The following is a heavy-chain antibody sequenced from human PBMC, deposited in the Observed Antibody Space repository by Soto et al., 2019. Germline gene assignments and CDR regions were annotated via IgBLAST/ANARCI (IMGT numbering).Heavy chain of an antibody. CDR1: GFAFNNYG. J-gene: IGHJ4*02. CDR3: TREDSIIIPAVSDF. CDR2: ISKSDYT. Sequence: GGSLRLSCTVSGFAFNNYGINWVRQVPGKGLDWVSSISKSDYTYYSDSVKGRFTISRDNAKNSVSLQMNTLRVEDTAVYYCTREDSIIIPAVSDFWGQGTLVTVSS. D-gene: IGHD2-2*01. V-gene: IGHV3-21*01.